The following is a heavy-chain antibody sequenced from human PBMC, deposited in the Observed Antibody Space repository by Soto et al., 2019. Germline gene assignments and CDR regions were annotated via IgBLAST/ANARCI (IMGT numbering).Heavy chain of an antibody. CDR3: ARGGAELRFLEWLLSIPFDY. D-gene: IGHD3-3*01. CDR2: IYSGGST. CDR1: GFTVSSNY. J-gene: IGHJ4*02. Sequence: EVQLVESGGGLIQPGGSLRLSCAASGFTVSSNYMSWVRQAPGKGLEWVSVIYSGGSTYYADSVKGRFTISRDNSKNTLYLQMNSLRAEDTAVYYCARGGAELRFLEWLLSIPFDYWGQGTLVTVSS. V-gene: IGHV3-53*01.